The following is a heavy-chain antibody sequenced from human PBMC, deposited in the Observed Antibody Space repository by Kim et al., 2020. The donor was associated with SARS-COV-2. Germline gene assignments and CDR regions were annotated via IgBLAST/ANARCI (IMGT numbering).Heavy chain of an antibody. V-gene: IGHV4-59*01. Sequence: SETLSLTCTVSGGSISSYYWSWIRQPPGKGLEWIGYISSSGRAKYNPSLKSRVTMSVDASKNQFSLNLNSATAADTAVYYCARVAGEEWLVNFYYSYGMDVWGQGTTVTVSS. CDR2: ISSSGRA. D-gene: IGHD5-12*01. CDR3: ARVAGEEWLVNFYYSYGMDV. CDR1: GGSISSYY. J-gene: IGHJ6*02.